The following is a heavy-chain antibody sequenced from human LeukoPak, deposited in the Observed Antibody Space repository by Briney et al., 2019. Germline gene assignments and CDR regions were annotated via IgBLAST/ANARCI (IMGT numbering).Heavy chain of an antibody. V-gene: IGHV3-74*01. CDR3: ARDFKDLGA. J-gene: IGHJ5*02. Sequence: GGSLRLSRAASGFTFTTYWMHWVRQAPGKGLVWVSGINTDGSDPRYADSVKGRFTISRDNAKDTLYLQMKSLRDEDTAVYYCARDFKDLGAWGQGALVTVSS. D-gene: IGHD3-16*01. CDR2: INTDGSDP. CDR1: GFTFTTYW.